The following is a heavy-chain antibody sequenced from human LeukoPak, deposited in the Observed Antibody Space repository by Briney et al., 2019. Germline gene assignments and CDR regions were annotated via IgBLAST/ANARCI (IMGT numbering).Heavy chain of an antibody. CDR2: IYYSGST. CDR1: GGSISSYY. V-gene: IGHV4-59*01. CDR3: ARGYDFWSGYTPLDY. J-gene: IGHJ4*02. D-gene: IGHD3-3*01. Sequence: PSETLLLTCTVSGGSISSYYWSWIRQPPGKGLEWIGYIYYSGSTNYNPSLKSRVTISVDTSKNQFSLKLSSVTAADTAVYYCARGYDFWSGYTPLDYWGQGTLVTVSS.